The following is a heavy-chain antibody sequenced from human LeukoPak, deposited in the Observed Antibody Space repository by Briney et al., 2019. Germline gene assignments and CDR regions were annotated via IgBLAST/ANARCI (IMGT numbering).Heavy chain of an antibody. CDR1: GYSFTSYW. J-gene: IGHJ6*02. CDR2: IYPGDSDT. D-gene: IGHD6-6*01. CDR3: ARLYSSSSFFYGMDV. V-gene: IGHV5-51*01. Sequence: GEPLKISGKGSGYSFTSYWIGWVRQMPGKGLEWMGIIYPGDSDTRYSPSFQGQVTISADKSISTAYLQWSSLKASDTAMYYCARLYSSSSFFYGMDVWGQGTTVTVSS.